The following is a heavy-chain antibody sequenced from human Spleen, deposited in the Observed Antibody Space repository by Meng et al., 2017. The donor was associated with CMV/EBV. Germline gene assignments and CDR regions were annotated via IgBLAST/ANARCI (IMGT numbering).Heavy chain of an antibody. Sequence: VSCKASGYTFTTYGISWVRQAPGQGLEWMGWVSTYNGNAHYAQKFQGRVTMTTDTSTSMAYMELRSLRSDDTAVYYCARLSGVWFDPWGQGTLVTVSS. J-gene: IGHJ5*02. CDR3: ARLSGVWFDP. V-gene: IGHV1-18*01. CDR1: GYTFTTYG. D-gene: IGHD3-10*01. CDR2: VSTYNGNA.